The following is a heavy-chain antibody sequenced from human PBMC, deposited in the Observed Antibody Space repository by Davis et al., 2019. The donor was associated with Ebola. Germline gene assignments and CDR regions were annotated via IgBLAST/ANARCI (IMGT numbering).Heavy chain of an antibody. V-gene: IGHV1-18*04. Sequence: ASVKVSCKASGYTFTSYGISWVRQAPGQGLEWMGWISAYNGNTNYAQKLQGRVTMTTDTSTSTAYMELSRLRSDDTAVYYCARVLRPPYYYGMDVWGQGTTVTVSS. CDR1: GYTFTSYG. D-gene: IGHD2-15*01. CDR3: ARVLRPPYYYGMDV. CDR2: ISAYNGNT. J-gene: IGHJ6*02.